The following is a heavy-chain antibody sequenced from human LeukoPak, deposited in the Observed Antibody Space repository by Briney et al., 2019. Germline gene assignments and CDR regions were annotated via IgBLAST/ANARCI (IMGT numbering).Heavy chain of an antibody. J-gene: IGHJ5*02. V-gene: IGHV1-69*15. CDR3: AXXXRLGGXXXXP. D-gene: IGHD2-15*01. CDR1: GGTFTSYA. CDR2: IIPISGTT. Sequence: SVKVSCKTSGGTFTSYAITWVRQAPGQGLEWMGKIIPISGTTNYAQKFQGRVTFTADESTSTAYMELSSLRSEDTALYYCAXXXRLGGXXXXPXXXXTLVTVSS.